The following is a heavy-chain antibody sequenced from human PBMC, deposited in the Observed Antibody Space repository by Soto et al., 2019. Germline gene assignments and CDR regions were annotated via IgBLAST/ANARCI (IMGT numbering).Heavy chain of an antibody. CDR1: GGSISSSSYY. D-gene: IGHD3-9*01. CDR2: IYYSGST. Sequence: PSETLSLTCTVSGGSISSSSYYWGWIRQPPGKGLEWIGSIYYSGSTYYNPSLKSRVTISVDTSKNQFSLKLSSVTAADTAVYYCASGYYDILTGYRDYYYYYGMDVWGQGTTVT. CDR3: ASGYYDILTGYRDYYYYYGMDV. J-gene: IGHJ6*02. V-gene: IGHV4-39*01.